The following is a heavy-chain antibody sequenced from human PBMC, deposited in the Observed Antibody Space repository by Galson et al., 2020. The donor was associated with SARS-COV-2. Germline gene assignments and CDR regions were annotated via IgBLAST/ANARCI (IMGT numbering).Heavy chain of an antibody. J-gene: IGHJ4*02. CDR1: GGSVSSYY. CDR3: ARVRKYYASGRYWPTDCDY. Sequence: SETLSLTCTVSGGSVSSYYWSWIRQPPGKGLEWIGYIYYSGSTNYNSSLKSRVTISVDTSKNQFSLKLSSVTAADTAVYYCARVRKYYASGRYWPTDCDYWGQGTLVTVSS. CDR2: IYYSGST. D-gene: IGHD3-10*01. V-gene: IGHV4-59*02.